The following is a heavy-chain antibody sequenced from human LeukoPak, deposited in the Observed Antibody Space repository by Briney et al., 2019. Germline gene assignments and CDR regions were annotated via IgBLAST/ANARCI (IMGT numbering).Heavy chain of an antibody. Sequence: GASVKVSCKASGYTFTTYDINWVRQATGQGLEWMGWMNPNNGNTGYAQKFQGRVTITRDTSISTAYMELSSLRSEDTAVYYCARGLHDSSPQWGHWGQGILVTVSS. D-gene: IGHD3-22*01. CDR3: ARGLHDSSPQWGH. CDR1: GYTFTTYD. V-gene: IGHV1-8*03. CDR2: MNPNNGNT. J-gene: IGHJ4*02.